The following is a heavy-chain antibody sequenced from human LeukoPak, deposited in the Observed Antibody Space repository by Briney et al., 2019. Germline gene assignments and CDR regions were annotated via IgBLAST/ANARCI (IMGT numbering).Heavy chain of an antibody. Sequence: GASVKVSCKASGYTFTSYDINWVRQATGQGLEWMGWMNPNSGGTNYAQKFQGRVTMTRDTSISTAYMELSRLRSDDTAVYYCAVGAGYYILGSHGAFDIWGQGTMVTVSS. CDR3: AVGAGYYILGSHGAFDI. CDR2: MNPNSGGT. V-gene: IGHV1-2*02. J-gene: IGHJ3*02. CDR1: GYTFTSYD. D-gene: IGHD3-9*01.